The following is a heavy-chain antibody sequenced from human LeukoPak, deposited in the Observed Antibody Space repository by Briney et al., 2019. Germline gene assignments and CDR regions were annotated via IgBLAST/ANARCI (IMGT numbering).Heavy chain of an antibody. CDR2: IYNSGIT. V-gene: IGHV4-59*08. CDR3: ASGGGLKGLDY. D-gene: IGHD2-15*01. CDR1: GGSISSYY. Sequence: SETLSLTCTVSGGSISSYYWSWIRQPPGKGLEWIGYIYNSGITNHNPSLKSRDTISVDTSKNQFSLKLSSVTAADTAVYYCASGGGLKGLDYWGQGTLVTVSS. J-gene: IGHJ4*02.